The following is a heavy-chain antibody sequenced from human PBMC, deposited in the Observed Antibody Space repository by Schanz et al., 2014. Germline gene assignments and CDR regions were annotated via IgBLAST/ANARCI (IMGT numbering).Heavy chain of an antibody. CDR2: IGPASDP. CDR1: GFTFSNYD. V-gene: IGHV3-13*05. D-gene: IGHD3-22*01. CDR3: ARDKGGYYPFDY. J-gene: IGHJ4*02. Sequence: EVQLVESGGGLVQPGGSLRLSCAASGFTFSNYDMHWVRQAIGKGLEWVSGIGPASDPYYAGSVKGRFTISRDNAKNSLYLQMHSLRAEDTAVYYCARDKGGYYPFDYWGQGSLVTVSS.